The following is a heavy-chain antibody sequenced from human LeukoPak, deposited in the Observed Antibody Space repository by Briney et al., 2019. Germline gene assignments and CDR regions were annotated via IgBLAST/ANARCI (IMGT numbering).Heavy chain of an antibody. CDR3: AKTTVVTDAFDI. CDR1: GSSISSGSYY. J-gene: IGHJ3*02. D-gene: IGHD4-23*01. Sequence: SQTLSLTCTVSGSSISSGSYYWSWIRQPAGKGLEWIGRIYTSGSTNYNPSLKSRVTISVDTSKNQFSLKLSSVTAADTAVYYCAKTTVVTDAFDIWGQGTMVTVSS. V-gene: IGHV4-61*02. CDR2: IYTSGST.